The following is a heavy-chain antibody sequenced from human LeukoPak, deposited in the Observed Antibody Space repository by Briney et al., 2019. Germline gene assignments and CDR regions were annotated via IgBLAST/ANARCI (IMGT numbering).Heavy chain of an antibody. V-gene: IGHV3-30*18. CDR3: AKVRYYYGSGSDYDGFDI. CDR2: ISYDGSNK. CDR1: GFTFSSDG. J-gene: IGHJ3*02. Sequence: GGSLRLSCAASGFTFSSDGMHWVRQAPGEGLEWVAVISYDGSNKYYGDSVKGRFTISRDNPKNTLNLQMNSLRAEDTAVYYCAKVRYYYGSGSDYDGFDIWGQGTMVTVSS. D-gene: IGHD3-10*01.